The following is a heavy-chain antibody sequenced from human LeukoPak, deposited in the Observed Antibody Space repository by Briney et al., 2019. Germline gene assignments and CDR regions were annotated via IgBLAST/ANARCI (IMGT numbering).Heavy chain of an antibody. D-gene: IGHD3-10*01. CDR2: IVNSGGTT. CDR3: AGGYGSGSYSA. V-gene: IGHV3-11*01. J-gene: IGHJ4*02. Sequence: PGGSLRLSCAASGFTFSKYYMSWIRQAPGKGLEWISYIVNSGGTTSYADSVQGRFTISSDDAKNSLYLQMNSLRAEDTAVYYCAGGYGSGSYSAGGQGIPVTVSS. CDR1: GFTFSKYY.